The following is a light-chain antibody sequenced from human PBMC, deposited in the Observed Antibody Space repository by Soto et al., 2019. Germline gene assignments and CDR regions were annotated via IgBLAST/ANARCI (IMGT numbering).Light chain of an antibody. V-gene: IGLV2-14*01. CDR1: SSDVGGLDY. Sequence: QSALTQPASVSGSPGQSITISCTGTSSDVGGLDYVSWYQHHPGKAPKLIIHEVSSRPSGVSDRFSGSKSGNTASLTISTLQAEDEANYYCSSYTTSSTYVLGTGTNVTVL. CDR3: SSYTTSSTYV. CDR2: EVS. J-gene: IGLJ1*01.